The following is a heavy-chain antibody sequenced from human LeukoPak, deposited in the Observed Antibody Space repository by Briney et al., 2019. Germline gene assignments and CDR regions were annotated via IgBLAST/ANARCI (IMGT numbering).Heavy chain of an antibody. D-gene: IGHD1-26*01. V-gene: IGHV4-34*01. J-gene: IGHJ5*02. CDR2: INHSGST. Sequence: SETLSLTCAVYGGSFSGYYWSWIRQPPGKGLEWIGEINHSGSTNQNPSLKSRVTISVDTSKNQFSLKLSSVTAADTAVYYCARHSGGTYYVSLDPWGQGTLVTVSS. CDR3: ARHSGGTYYVSLDP. CDR1: GGSFSGYY.